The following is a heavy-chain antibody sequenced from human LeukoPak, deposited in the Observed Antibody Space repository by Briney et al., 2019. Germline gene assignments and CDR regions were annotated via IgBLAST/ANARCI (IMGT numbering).Heavy chain of an antibody. CDR1: GGSFSGYY. CDR3: ARVGAGYAEQGYFDY. Sequence: SETLSLTCAVYGGSFSGYYWSWIRQPPGKGLEWIGEINHSGSTNCNPSLKSRVTISVDTSKNQFSLKLSSVTAADTAVYYCARVGAGYAEQGYFDYWGQGTLVTVSS. CDR2: INHSGST. V-gene: IGHV4-34*01. J-gene: IGHJ4*02. D-gene: IGHD5-12*01.